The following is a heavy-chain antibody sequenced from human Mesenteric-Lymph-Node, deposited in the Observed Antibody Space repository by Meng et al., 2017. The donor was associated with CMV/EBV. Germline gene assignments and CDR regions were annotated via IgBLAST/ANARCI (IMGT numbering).Heavy chain of an antibody. CDR3: ARDQYTARHYYDSSGYYLTNFDY. Sequence: ITWVRQAPGQGLEWMGWISAYNGNTNYAQNLRGRVTMTTDTSVSTAYMELRSLRSDDTAVYYCARDQYTARHYYDSSGYYLTNFDYWGQGTLVTVSS. V-gene: IGHV1-18*01. J-gene: IGHJ4*02. CDR2: ISAYNGNT. D-gene: IGHD3-22*01.